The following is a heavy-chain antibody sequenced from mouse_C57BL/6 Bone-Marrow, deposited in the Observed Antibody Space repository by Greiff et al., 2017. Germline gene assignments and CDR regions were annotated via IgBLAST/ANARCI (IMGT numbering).Heavy chain of an antibody. CDR3: VRHKESSGYKNDVGD. CDR2: IRSKSNNSAT. Sequence: EVQLVESGGGLMQPKGSLKLSCAASGFSFTTYAMNWVRQAPGKGLEWVARIRSKSNNSATYYADSVKDRFTIARDDSESMLYLQINNLKTEDTAMYYRVRHKESSGYKNDVGDWGQGTTLTVAS. CDR1: GFSFTTYA. D-gene: IGHD3-2*02. V-gene: IGHV10-1*01. J-gene: IGHJ2*01.